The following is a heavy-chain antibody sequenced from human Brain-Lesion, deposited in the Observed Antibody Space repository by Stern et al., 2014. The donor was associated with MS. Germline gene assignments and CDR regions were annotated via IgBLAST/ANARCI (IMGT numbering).Heavy chain of an antibody. CDR2: IYYNGGP. CDR3: ARDWSGSSIHLAPAYGGHIRFDP. CDR1: GDSISSGGYY. Sequence: QVHLVESGPGLVKPSQTLSLTCTVSGDSISSGGYYLSLISQHPGKGRGGIGYIYYNGGPFSQPSLKSRVSISLDTSKNQFSLRLSYVTAADTAVYYCARDWSGSSIHLAPAYGGHIRFDPWGQGTLVTVSS. V-gene: IGHV4-31*03. J-gene: IGHJ5*02. D-gene: IGHD5-18*01.